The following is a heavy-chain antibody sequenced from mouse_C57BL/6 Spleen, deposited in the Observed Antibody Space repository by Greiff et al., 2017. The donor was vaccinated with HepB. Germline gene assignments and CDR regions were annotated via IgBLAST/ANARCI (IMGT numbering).Heavy chain of an antibody. CDR2: IDPSDSYT. D-gene: IGHD1-1*01. CDR1: GYTFTSYW. V-gene: IGHV1-50*01. Sequence: VQLQQSGAELVKPGASVKLSCKASGYTFTSYWMQWVKQRPGQGLEWIGEIDPSDSYTNYNQKFKGKATLTVDTSSSTAYMQLSSLTSEDSAVYYCATPHYYGSSHWYFDVWGTGTTVTVAS. CDR3: ATPHYYGSSHWYFDV. J-gene: IGHJ1*03.